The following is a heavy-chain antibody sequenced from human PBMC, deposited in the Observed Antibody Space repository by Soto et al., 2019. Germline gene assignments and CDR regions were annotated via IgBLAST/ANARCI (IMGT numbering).Heavy chain of an antibody. CDR2: ISGSGGNT. J-gene: IGHJ5*02. CDR3: ANYNYYDASGPS. CDR1: GFTFSSYA. D-gene: IGHD3-22*01. V-gene: IGHV3-23*01. Sequence: EVQLLESGGGLVQPGGSLRLSCAASGFTFSSYAMSWVRQAPGKGLEWVSAISGSGGNTYYADSVKGRFTISRDNSKNTLYLQMNSLRAEETDVYYCANYNYYDASGPSWGQGTLVTVSS.